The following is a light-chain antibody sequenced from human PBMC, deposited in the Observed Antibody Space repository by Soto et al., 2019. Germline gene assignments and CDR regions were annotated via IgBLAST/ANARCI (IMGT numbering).Light chain of an antibody. Sequence: QSALTQPASLSGSPGQSITMSCTGTGSDIGRYDYVSWYQQHPGKAPKLMIYDVSNRPSGVSVRFSGSKSGYTASLTISGLQAEDEADYYCSSYTSSSTQVFGGGTQLTVL. CDR2: DVS. CDR1: GSDIGRYDY. J-gene: IGLJ2*01. CDR3: SSYTSSSTQV. V-gene: IGLV2-14*03.